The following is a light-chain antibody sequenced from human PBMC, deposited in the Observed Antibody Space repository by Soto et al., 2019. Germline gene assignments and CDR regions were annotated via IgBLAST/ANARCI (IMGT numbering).Light chain of an antibody. CDR1: QSVLYSSNNKNY. CDR3: QQYNRLWT. CDR2: KAS. V-gene: IGKV4-1*01. J-gene: IGKJ1*01. Sequence: DIVMTQSPDSLAVSLGERATINCKSSQSVLYSSNNKNYLAWYQQKPGKAPKLLIYKASSLESGVPSRFSRSGSGTEFTLTISSLQPDDFATYYCQQYNRLWTVGPGTKGDIK.